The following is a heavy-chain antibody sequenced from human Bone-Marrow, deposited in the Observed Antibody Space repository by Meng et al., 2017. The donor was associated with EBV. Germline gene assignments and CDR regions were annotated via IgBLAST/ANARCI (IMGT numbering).Heavy chain of an antibody. CDR3: ARDRHITMVQGKRGFDY. CDR2: IIPIFGTA. V-gene: IGHV1-69*06. Sequence: QVQLVQSGAEVKKPGSSVKVSCKASGGTFSSYAISWVRQAPGQGLEWMGGIIPIFGTANYAQKFQGRVTITADKSTSTAYMELSSLRSEDTAVYYCARDRHITMVQGKRGFDYWGQGTLVTVSS. D-gene: IGHD3-10*01. J-gene: IGHJ4*02. CDR1: GGTFSSYA.